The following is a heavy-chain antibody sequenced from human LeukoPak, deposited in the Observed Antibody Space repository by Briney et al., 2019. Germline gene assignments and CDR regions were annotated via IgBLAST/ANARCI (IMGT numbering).Heavy chain of an antibody. CDR2: IYTSGST. Sequence: PSETLSLTCTASGGSISTYYGSWIRQPAGKGLEWIGHIYTSGSTNYNPSLKSRVAMSVDTSKNHFSLKLSSVTAADTAVYYCARHFDSSGGSCYRFDAFDIWGQGTMVIVSS. CDR3: ARHFDSSGGSCYRFDAFDI. J-gene: IGHJ3*02. V-gene: IGHV4-4*07. CDR1: GGSISTYY. D-gene: IGHD2-15*01.